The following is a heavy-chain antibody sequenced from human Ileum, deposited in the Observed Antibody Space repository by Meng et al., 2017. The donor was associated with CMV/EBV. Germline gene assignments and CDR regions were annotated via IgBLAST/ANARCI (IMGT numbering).Heavy chain of an antibody. J-gene: IGHJ4*02. V-gene: IGHV3-23*01. CDR1: GFTFSSYA. D-gene: IGHD6-6*01. CDR3: TKDVYSSSSGLSFGY. CDR2: ISGSGGST. Sequence: GGSLRLSCAASGFTFSSYAMSWVRQAPGKGLEWVSAISGSGGSTYYADSVEGRFTISRDNSKNTLCLQMNSLRAEDTTVYYCTKDVYSSSSGLSFGYWGQGTLVTVSS.